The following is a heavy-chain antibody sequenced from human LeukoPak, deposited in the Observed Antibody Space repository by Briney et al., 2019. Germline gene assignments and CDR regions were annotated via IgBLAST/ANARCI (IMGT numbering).Heavy chain of an antibody. V-gene: IGHV3-21*01. CDR1: GFTFSSYS. D-gene: IGHD5-18*01. CDR3: AREGLLYFDY. Sequence: GGSLRLSCAASGFTFSSYSMNWVRQAPGKGLEWVSFISTSSSYIYYADSVKGRFTISRDNAKNSLYLQMNSLRAEDTAVYYCAREGLLYFDYWGQGTLVTVSS. CDR2: ISTSSSYI. J-gene: IGHJ4*02.